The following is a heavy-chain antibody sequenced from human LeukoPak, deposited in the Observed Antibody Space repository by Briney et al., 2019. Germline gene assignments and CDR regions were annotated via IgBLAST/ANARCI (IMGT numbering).Heavy chain of an antibody. J-gene: IGHJ4*02. D-gene: IGHD6-13*01. CDR3: VREPAMVAAAGLDY. Sequence: SETLSLTCTVSGGSISSGGYYWSWIRQPPGKGLEWIGYIYHSGSTYYNPSLKSRVTISVDRSKNQFSLKLSSVTAADTALYYCVREPAMVAAAGLDYWGQGTLVTVSS. CDR1: GGSISSGGYY. CDR2: IYHSGST. V-gene: IGHV4-30-2*01.